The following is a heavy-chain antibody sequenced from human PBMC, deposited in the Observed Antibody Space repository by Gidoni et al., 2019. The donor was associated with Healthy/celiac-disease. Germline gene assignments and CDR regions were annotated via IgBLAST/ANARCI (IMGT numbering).Heavy chain of an antibody. CDR2: VRSKANSYAT. Sequence: EVQLVESGGGVVQPGGSRKLSCAASGFTFSGSAMHCVRQASGKGLVLVGRVRSKANSYATAYAASVKGRFTISRDDSKNTAYLQMNSLKTEDTAVYYCTSRISYAFDIWGQGTMVTVSS. D-gene: IGHD3-10*01. J-gene: IGHJ3*02. CDR3: TSRISYAFDI. V-gene: IGHV3-73*02. CDR1: GFTFSGSA.